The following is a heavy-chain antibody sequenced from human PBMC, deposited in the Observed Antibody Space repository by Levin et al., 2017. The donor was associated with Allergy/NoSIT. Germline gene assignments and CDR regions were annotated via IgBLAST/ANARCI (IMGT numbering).Heavy chain of an antibody. D-gene: IGHD3-10*01. J-gene: IGHJ3*02. CDR3: AKDSQLLLSGEAFDI. V-gene: IGHV3-9*01. CDR1: GFTFDDYA. CDR2: INWNSGSI. Sequence: SLKISCAASGFTFDDYAMHWVRQAPGKGLEWVSGINWNSGSIDYADSVKGRFTISRDNAKNSLYLQMNSLRAEDTALYYCAKDSQLLLSGEAFDIWGPGTMVTVSS.